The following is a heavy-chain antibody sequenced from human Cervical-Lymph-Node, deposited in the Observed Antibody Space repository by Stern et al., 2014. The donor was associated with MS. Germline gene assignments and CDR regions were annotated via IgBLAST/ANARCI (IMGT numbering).Heavy chain of an antibody. Sequence: VQLVQSGAEVKKPGASVKVSCKVSGYTLTELSMHWVRQAPGKGLEWMGCFDPEDGETIYAQKFQGRVTMTEYTSTDTAYMELSSLRSEDTALYYCATDHRIVGPTDAFDIWGQGTMVTVSS. CDR3: ATDHRIVGPTDAFDI. D-gene: IGHD1-26*01. J-gene: IGHJ3*02. CDR2: FDPEDGET. CDR1: GYTLTELS. V-gene: IGHV1-24*01.